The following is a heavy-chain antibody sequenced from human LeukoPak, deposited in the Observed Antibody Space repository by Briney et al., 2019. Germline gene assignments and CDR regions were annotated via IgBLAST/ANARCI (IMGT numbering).Heavy chain of an antibody. D-gene: IGHD1-26*01. Sequence: SQTLSLTCTVSGGSISSGSYYWSWIRQPAGKGLEWIGRIYTSGSTNYNPSLKSRVTISVDTSKNQFSLKLSSVTAADTAVYYCARRPLFFGGSLDAFDIWGQGTMVTVSS. V-gene: IGHV4-61*02. CDR3: ARRPLFFGGSLDAFDI. J-gene: IGHJ3*02. CDR1: GGSISSGSYY. CDR2: IYTSGST.